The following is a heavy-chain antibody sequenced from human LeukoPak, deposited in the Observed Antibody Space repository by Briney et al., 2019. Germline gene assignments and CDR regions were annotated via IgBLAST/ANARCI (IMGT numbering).Heavy chain of an antibody. CDR3: ARDMRDIVVVPDNNFDY. CDR1: GFTFSSYA. Sequence: GGSLRLSCAASGFTFSSYAMSWVRQAPGKGLEWVSAISGSGGSTYYADSVKGRFTISRDNSKNTLYLQMNSLRAEDTAVYYCARDMRDIVVVPDNNFDYWGQGTLVTVSS. D-gene: IGHD2-2*01. J-gene: IGHJ4*02. CDR2: ISGSGGST. V-gene: IGHV3-23*01.